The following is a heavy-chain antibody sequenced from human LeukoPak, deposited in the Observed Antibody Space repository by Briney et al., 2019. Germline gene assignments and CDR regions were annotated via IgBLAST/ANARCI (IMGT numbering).Heavy chain of an antibody. CDR3: ATERSPFAIDI. CDR1: GYTFTVYY. Sequence: ASVKVSFKASGYTFTVYYMHWVRQAPGQGLEWMGWINPNSGGTNYAQKFQGRVTMTRDTSISTAYMELSRLRSDDTAVYYCATERSPFAIDIWGQGTMVTVSS. J-gene: IGHJ3*02. V-gene: IGHV1-2*02. CDR2: INPNSGGT.